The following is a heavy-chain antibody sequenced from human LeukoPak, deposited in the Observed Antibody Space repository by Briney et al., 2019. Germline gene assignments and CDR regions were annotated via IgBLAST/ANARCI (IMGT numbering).Heavy chain of an antibody. D-gene: IGHD6-19*01. V-gene: IGHV4-34*01. CDR1: GGSFSGYY. CDR2: INHSGST. J-gene: IGHJ4*02. CDR3: ASRYSSGWYWGY. Sequence: SETLSFTCAVYGGSFSGYYWSWIRQPPGKGLEWIGEINHSGSTNYNPSLKSRVTISVDTSKNQFSLKLSSVTAADTAVYYCASRYSSGWYWGYWGQGTLVTVSS.